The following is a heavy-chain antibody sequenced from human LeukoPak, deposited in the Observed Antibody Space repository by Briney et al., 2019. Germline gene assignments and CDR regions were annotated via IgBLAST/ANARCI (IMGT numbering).Heavy chain of an antibody. Sequence: PSGTLSLTCAVSGDSISVKYWWRWVRQFPDKGLEWIGEVYRSGGTSYNPSLKSRVTVSIDYSKNQFSLNLRSVTAADTAVYYCGRHANGDSSAAFDLWGQGTMVFVSS. J-gene: IGHJ3*01. CDR2: VYRSGGT. D-gene: IGHD2-8*01. V-gene: IGHV4-4*02. CDR1: GDSISVKYW. CDR3: GRHANGDSSAAFDL.